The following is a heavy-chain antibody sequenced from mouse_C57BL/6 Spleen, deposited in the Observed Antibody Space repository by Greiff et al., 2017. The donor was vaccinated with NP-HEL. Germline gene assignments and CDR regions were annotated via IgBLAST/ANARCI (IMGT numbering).Heavy chain of an antibody. CDR1: GYTFTSYW. D-gene: IGHD2-12*01. V-gene: IGHV1-69*01. CDR3: ARRGSNDAYAMDY. CDR2: IDPSDSYT. J-gene: IGHJ4*01. Sequence: QVQLKQPGAELVMPGASVKLSCKASGYTFTSYWMHWVKQRPGQGLEWIGEIDPSDSYTNYNQKFKGKSTLTVDKSSSTAYMQLSSLTSEDSAVYYCARRGSNDAYAMDYWGQGTSVTVSS.